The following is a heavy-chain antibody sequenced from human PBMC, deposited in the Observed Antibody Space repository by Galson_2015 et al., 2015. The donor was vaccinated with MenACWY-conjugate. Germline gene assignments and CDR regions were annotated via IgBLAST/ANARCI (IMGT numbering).Heavy chain of an antibody. CDR3: AREYNK. Sequence: GNPSLPCPVFGGSLSSGSFWARVRPPPGEGVEWIGLIYSSGSTKYNPSLKSRVTISLDMSKNQVSLKLSSVTAADTAVYYCAREYNKWGQGTLVTVSS. CDR1: GGSLSSGSF. V-gene: IGHV4-61*01. D-gene: IGHD1-14*01. J-gene: IGHJ4*02. CDR2: IYSSGST.